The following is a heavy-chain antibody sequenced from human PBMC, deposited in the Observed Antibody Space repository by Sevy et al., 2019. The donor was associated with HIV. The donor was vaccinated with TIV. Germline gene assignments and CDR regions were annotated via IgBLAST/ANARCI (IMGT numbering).Heavy chain of an antibody. CDR3: ARGSQYYYYAMDV. CDR1: GDSISSSY. J-gene: IGHJ6*02. V-gene: IGHV4-59*01. CDR2: IYYSGIT. Sequence: SETLSLTCTVSGDSISSSYWSWIQQPPGKGLEWIGYIYYSGITNYNPSLKSRVTISRDMSKNQFSLKLSSVTAADTAVYYCARGSQYYYYAMDVWGQGTTVTVSS.